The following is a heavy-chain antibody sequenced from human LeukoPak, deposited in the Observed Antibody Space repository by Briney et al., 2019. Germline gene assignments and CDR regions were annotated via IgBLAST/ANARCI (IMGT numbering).Heavy chain of an antibody. V-gene: IGHV3-21*01. D-gene: IGHD5-24*01. J-gene: IGHJ4*02. CDR2: ISSSSSYI. CDR1: GFTFSSYS. CDR3: ARAVRDGYNVYSDY. Sequence: GGSLRLSCAASGFTFSSYSMNWVRQAPGKGLEWVSSISSSSSYIYYADSVKGRFTISRDNAKNSLYLQMNSPRAEDTAVYYCARAVRDGYNVYSDYWGQGTLVTVSS.